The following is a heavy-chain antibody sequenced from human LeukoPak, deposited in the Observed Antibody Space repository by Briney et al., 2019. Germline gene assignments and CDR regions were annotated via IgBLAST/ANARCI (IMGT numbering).Heavy chain of an antibody. D-gene: IGHD2-15*01. J-gene: IGHJ5*02. CDR1: GGTFSSYA. V-gene: IGHV1-69*04. CDR2: IIPILGIA. CDR3: ARFCSGGGCYHNWFDP. Sequence: SVKVSCKASGGTFSSYAISWVRQAPGQGLEWMGRIIPILGIANYAQKFQGRVTITADKSTSTAYMELSSLRSEDTAVYHCARFCSGGGCYHNWFDPWGQGTLVTVSS.